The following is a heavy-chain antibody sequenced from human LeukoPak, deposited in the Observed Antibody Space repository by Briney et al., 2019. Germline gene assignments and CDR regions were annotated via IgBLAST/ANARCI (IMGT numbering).Heavy chain of an antibody. CDR2: IYYSGST. CDR3: ARDRTDGGLPYYFDY. CDR1: GGSISSYY. J-gene: IGHJ4*02. Sequence: SETLSLTCTVSGGSISSYYWSWIRQPPGRGLEWIGYIYYSGSTNYNPSLKSRVTISVDTSKNQFSLKLSSVTAADTAVYYCARDRTDGGLPYYFDYWGQGTLVTVSS. V-gene: IGHV4-59*01. D-gene: IGHD4-23*01.